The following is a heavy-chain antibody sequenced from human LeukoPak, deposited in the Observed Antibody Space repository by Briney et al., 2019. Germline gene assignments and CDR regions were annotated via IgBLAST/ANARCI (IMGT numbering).Heavy chain of an antibody. D-gene: IGHD3-16*02. V-gene: IGHV3-53*01. J-gene: IGHJ5*02. CDR2: IYSGGST. CDR3: ASRPPYRLPSDR. CDR1: GFTVSSNY. Sequence: GGSLRLSCAASGFTVSSNYMSWVRQAPGKGLEWVSVIYSGGSTYYADSVKGRFTISRDNSKNTLYLQMNSLRAEDTTGYYCASRPPYRLPSDRRRQGTLLTVSP.